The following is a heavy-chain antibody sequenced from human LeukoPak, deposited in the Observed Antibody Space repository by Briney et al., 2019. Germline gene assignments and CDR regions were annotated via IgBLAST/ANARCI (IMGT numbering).Heavy chain of an antibody. D-gene: IGHD3-10*01. J-gene: IGHJ5*02. CDR3: ARDRLTVITMVRGVIGGFDP. V-gene: IGHV1-18*01. CDR1: GYTFTSYS. Sequence: ASVKVSCKASGYTFTSYSISWVRQAPGQGLEWMGWISAYNGNTNYAQKLQGRVTMTTDTSTSTAYMELRSLRSDDTAVYYCARDRLTVITMVRGVIGGFDPWGQGTLVTVSS. CDR2: ISAYNGNT.